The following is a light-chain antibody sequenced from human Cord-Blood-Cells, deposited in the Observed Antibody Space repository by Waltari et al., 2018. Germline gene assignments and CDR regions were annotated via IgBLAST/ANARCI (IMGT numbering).Light chain of an antibody. V-gene: IGLV2-23*01. CDR1: SSDVGSYNL. J-gene: IGLJ2*01. Sequence: QSALTQPASVSGSPGQSITISCTGTSSDVGSYNLLSCYQQHPGKAPKLMIYEGSKRPSGVSNRFSGSKSGNTASLTISGLQAEDEADYYCCSYAGSSTYVVFGGGTKLTVL. CDR3: CSYAGSSTYVV. CDR2: EGS.